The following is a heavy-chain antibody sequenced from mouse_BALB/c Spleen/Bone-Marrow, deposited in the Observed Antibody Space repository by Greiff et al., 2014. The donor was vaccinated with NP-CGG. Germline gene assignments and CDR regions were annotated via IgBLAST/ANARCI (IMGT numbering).Heavy chain of an antibody. V-gene: IGHV4-1*02. CDR2: INPDSSTI. CDR1: GFDFSRYW. CDR3: ARLGNYGWFAY. D-gene: IGHD2-1*01. J-gene: IGHJ3*01. Sequence: EVQRVESGGGLVQPGGSLKLSCAASGFDFSRYWMRWVRQAPGKGLEWIGEINPDSSTINYTPSLKDKFIISKDNAKDTLYLQMSKVRSEDTALYYCARLGNYGWFAYWGQGTLVTVSA.